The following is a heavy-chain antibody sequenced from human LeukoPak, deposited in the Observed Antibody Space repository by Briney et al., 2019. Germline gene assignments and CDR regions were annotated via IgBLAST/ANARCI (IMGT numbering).Heavy chain of an antibody. CDR3: ARDRAFWAAIKSYDY. D-gene: IGHD2-2*02. J-gene: IGHJ4*02. Sequence: PGGSLRLSCAASGFTFSSYGMHWVRQAPGKGLKWVAFIRSDGSNKYYADSVKGRFTISRDNAKNSLYLQMNSLRAEDTAVYYCARDRAFWAAIKSYDYWGQGTLVTVSS. CDR2: IRSDGSNK. CDR1: GFTFSSYG. V-gene: IGHV3-30*02.